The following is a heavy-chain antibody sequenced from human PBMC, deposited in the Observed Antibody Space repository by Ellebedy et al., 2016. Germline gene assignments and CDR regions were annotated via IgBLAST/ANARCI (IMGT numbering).Heavy chain of an antibody. Sequence: GESLKISCAASGFTFSSYAMSWVRQAPGKGLEWVSAISGSGGSTYYADSVKGRFTISRDNSKNTLYLQMNSLRAEDTAVYYCAKTRGAIFGVVPYWGQGTLVTVSS. CDR3: AKTRGAIFGVVPY. V-gene: IGHV3-23*01. D-gene: IGHD3-3*01. J-gene: IGHJ4*02. CDR1: GFTFSSYA. CDR2: ISGSGGST.